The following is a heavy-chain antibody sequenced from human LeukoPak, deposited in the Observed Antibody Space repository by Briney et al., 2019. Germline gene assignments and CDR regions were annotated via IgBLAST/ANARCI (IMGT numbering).Heavy chain of an antibody. CDR3: VRGHTGTIFGVVPVNPLGY. D-gene: IGHD3-3*01. CDR1: GFTFSTYW. Sequence: GGSLRLSCTASGFTFSTYWMDWVRQAPGKGLEWVANIKQDGSEKYYVDSVKGRFTISRDNAKNVLYLQMDSLRVEDTAVYYCVRGHTGTIFGVVPVNPLGYWGQGTLVTVSS. CDR2: IKQDGSEK. V-gene: IGHV3-7*04. J-gene: IGHJ4*02.